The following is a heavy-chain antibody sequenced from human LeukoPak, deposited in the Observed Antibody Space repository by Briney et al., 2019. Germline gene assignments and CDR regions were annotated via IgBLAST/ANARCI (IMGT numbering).Heavy chain of an antibody. CDR1: GFTFSGSA. Sequence: PGGSLRLSCAASGFTFSGSAMHWVRQASGKGLEWVGRIRSKANSYATAYAASVKGRFTISRDDSKNTAYLQMNSLKTEDTAVYYCTRVLPITGYCSGGSCPYYYYYYMDVWGKGTTVTVSS. CDR2: IRSKANSYAT. J-gene: IGHJ6*03. V-gene: IGHV3-73*01. CDR3: TRVLPITGYCSGGSCPYYYYYYMDV. D-gene: IGHD2-15*01.